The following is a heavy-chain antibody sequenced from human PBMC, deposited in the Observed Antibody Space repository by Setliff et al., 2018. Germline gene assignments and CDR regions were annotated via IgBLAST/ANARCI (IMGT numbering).Heavy chain of an antibody. CDR2: TIPMFGTT. CDR1: GGTFSSYG. V-gene: IGHV1-69*05. D-gene: IGHD6-6*01. CDR3: AREGVDSRSSTDYRYYMDV. J-gene: IGHJ6*03. Sequence: SVKVSCKASGGTFSSYGITWVRQAPGQGLEWMGGTIPMFGTTNYARKFQGRVTIITDESTSTAYMELSSLRSEDTAVYYCAREGVDSRSSTDYRYYMDVWGKGTTVTVSS.